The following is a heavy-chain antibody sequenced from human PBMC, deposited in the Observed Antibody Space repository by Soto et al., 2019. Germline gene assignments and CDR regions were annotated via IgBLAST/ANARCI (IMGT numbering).Heavy chain of an antibody. J-gene: IGHJ6*02. V-gene: IGHV3-49*03. Sequence: GGSLSLSCKASGFSFGDYAMNWFRQSPGEGLEWVGFVRSTVYGWTTDYAASVRGRFAISRDDSKSIAYLQMNSLKTDDTAVYYCATAGVQITDLHYRYTVLDVWGQGTKVTVSS. D-gene: IGHD2-2*02. CDR2: VRSTVYGWTT. CDR1: GFSFGDYA. CDR3: ATAGVQITDLHYRYTVLDV.